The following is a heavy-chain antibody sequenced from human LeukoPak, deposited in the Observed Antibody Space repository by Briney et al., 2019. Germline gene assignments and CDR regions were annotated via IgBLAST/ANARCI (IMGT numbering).Heavy chain of an antibody. CDR3: ARDSRYYDFWSGYLDY. D-gene: IGHD3-3*01. CDR1: SVIISNYY. CDR2: ISTSGNT. V-gene: IGHV4-4*07. J-gene: IGHJ4*02. Sequence: KPSETLSLTCTVSSVIISNYYWSWIRQPAGKGLEWIGRISTSGNTNYSPSLKSRVTMAVDTSKNQFVLNLKSVTAADTAVYYCARDSRYYDFWSGYLDYWGQGALVTVSS.